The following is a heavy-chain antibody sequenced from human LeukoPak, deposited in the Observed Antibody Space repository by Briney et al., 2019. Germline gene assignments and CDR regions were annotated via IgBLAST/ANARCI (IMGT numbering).Heavy chain of an antibody. D-gene: IGHD3-3*01. CDR2: ISYHGSNK. J-gene: IGHJ4*02. V-gene: IGHV3-30-3*01. CDR1: GFTFSSYW. Sequence: PGGSLRLSCAASGFTFSSYWMSWVRQAPGKGLEWVAVISYHGSNKYYADSVKGRFTISRDNSKNTLYLQMNSLRAEDTAVYYCARDYDFWSGFFDNWGQGILVTVSS. CDR3: ARDYDFWSGFFDN.